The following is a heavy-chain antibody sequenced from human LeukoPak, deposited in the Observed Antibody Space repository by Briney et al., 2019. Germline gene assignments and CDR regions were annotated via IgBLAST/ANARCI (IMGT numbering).Heavy chain of an antibody. CDR2: IIPIFGTA. CDR1: GGTFSSYA. D-gene: IGHD3-3*01. J-gene: IGHJ6*03. CDR3: ARASGMHYDFWSGYKNNYYYYYMDV. V-gene: IGHV1-69*05. Sequence: SVKVSCKASGGTFSSYAISLVRQAPGQGLEWMGGIIPIFGTANYAQKFQGRVTITTDESTSTAYMELSSLRSEYTAVYYCARASGMHYDFWSGYKNNYYYYYMDVWGKGTTVTVSS.